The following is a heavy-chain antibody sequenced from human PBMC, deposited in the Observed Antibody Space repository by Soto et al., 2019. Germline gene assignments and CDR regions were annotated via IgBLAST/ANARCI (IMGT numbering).Heavy chain of an antibody. J-gene: IGHJ6*02. CDR2: ITSSSSSI. Sequence: EVHLVESGGGLVQPGGSLRLSCAASGFTFSSYSMNWVRQTPGKGLEWISYITSSSSSIYYADSVKGRFTISRDNAKNSLYLQMNSLRAEDTALYYCAGGYDYPYYYYNGLDVWGQGTTVTVSS. D-gene: IGHD5-12*01. CDR1: GFTFSSYS. CDR3: AGGYDYPYYYYNGLDV. V-gene: IGHV3-48*01.